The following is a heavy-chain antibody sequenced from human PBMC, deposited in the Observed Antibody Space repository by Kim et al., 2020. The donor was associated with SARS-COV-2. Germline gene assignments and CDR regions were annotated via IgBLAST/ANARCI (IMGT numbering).Heavy chain of an antibody. V-gene: IGHV3-21*01. J-gene: IGHJ2*01. CDR2: ISSSSSYI. CDR3: APNHPYDILTGTPLGYFDL. Sequence: GGSLRLSCAASGFTFSSYSMNWVRQAPGKGLEWVSSISSSSSYIYYADSVKGRFTISRDNAKNSLYLQMNSLRAEDTAVYYCAPNHPYDILTGTPLGYFDLWGRGTLVTVSS. D-gene: IGHD3-9*01. CDR1: GFTFSSYS.